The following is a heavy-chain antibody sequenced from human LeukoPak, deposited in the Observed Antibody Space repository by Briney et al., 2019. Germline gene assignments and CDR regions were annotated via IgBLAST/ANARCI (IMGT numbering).Heavy chain of an antibody. CDR3: ARAGDAFDI. CDR1: GLTFSRFG. V-gene: IGHV3-33*01. CDR2: IWYDGSDK. Sequence: GGSLRLSCAASGLTFSRFGMHWVRQAPGKGLEWVAVIWYDGSDKYYTDSVKGRFTISRDNSKNTLYLQMNSLRAEDTATYYCARAGDAFDIWGQGTMVTVSS. J-gene: IGHJ3*02.